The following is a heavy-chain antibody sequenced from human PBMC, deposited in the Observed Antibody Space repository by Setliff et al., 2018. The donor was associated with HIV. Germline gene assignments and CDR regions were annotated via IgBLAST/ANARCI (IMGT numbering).Heavy chain of an antibody. CDR2: VYYSGST. D-gene: IGHD3-22*01. Sequence: PSETLSLTCTVSGASSIYFWGWIRQPPGKGLEWIGSVYYSGSTYYNPSLKSRVTISMDTSKNQFSLKLNSVTAADTAVYYCAKDRSGYYQGFGSGLLDYWGQGTLVTVSS. J-gene: IGHJ4*02. V-gene: IGHV4-39*07. CDR1: GASSIYF. CDR3: AKDRSGYYQGFGSGLLDY.